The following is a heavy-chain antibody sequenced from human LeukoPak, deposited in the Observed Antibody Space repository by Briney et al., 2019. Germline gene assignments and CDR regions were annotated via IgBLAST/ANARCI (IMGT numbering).Heavy chain of an antibody. D-gene: IGHD2-21*02. J-gene: IGHJ4*02. V-gene: IGHV3-33*01. CDR3: ARAFGDNVSYAPLIDY. CDR2: IWYDGSTK. CDR1: GFIFSNYG. Sequence: GGSLRLSCAASGFIFSNYGIHWVRQAPGKGLEWVGGIWYDGSTKYNPDSVKGRFTISRDSSKNTVNLQMNRLRAEDTAVYYCARAFGDNVSYAPLIDYWGQGTLVTVSS.